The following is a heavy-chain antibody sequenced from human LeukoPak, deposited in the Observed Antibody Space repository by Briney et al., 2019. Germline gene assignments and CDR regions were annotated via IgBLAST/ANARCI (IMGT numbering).Heavy chain of an antibody. CDR2: INHSGSS. CDR3: ARDSQRITMVRGVKNDAFDI. J-gene: IGHJ3*02. CDR1: GGSFSGYY. V-gene: IGHV4-34*01. D-gene: IGHD3-10*01. Sequence: SETLSLTCAVYGGSFSGYYWSWIRQRPGKGLEYIGEINHSGSSNYNPSLKSRVTMSVDRSKNQFSLNLNSVTAADTAVYYCARDSQRITMVRGVKNDAFDIWGQGTMVTVSS.